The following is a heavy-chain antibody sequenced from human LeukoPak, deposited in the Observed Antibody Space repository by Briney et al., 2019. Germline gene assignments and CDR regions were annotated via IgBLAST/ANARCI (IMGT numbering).Heavy chain of an antibody. CDR2: ISSSSSYI. V-gene: IGHV3-21*01. D-gene: IGHD4-17*01. CDR1: GFTFSSYS. Sequence: MAGGSLRLSCAASGFTFSSYSVNWVSQAPGKGLEWVSSISSSSSYINYADSVKGRFTISRDNAKNSLYLRMNSLRAEDTAVYYCARATDGDYVPYWGQGTLVTVSS. J-gene: IGHJ4*02. CDR3: ARATDGDYVPY.